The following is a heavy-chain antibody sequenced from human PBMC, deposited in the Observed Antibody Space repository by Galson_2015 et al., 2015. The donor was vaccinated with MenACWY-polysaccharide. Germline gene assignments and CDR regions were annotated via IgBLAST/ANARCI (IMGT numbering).Heavy chain of an antibody. CDR3: ARGPTHSGSFGWFDP. V-gene: IGHV4-61*01. J-gene: IGHJ5*02. CDR2: MSYSGRA. CDR1: GGSVSSDTYY. Sequence: SETLSLTCTVSGGSVSSDTYYWSWLRQPPGKGLEWIGYMSYSGRANYNPSLKSRVTISLDTSKNQFSLRLTSVTAADTAMYYCARGPTHSGSFGWFDPWGQGTLVTVSP. D-gene: IGHD1-26*01.